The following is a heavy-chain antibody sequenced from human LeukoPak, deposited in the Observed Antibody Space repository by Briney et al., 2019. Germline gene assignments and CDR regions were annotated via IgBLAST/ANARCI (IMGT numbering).Heavy chain of an antibody. D-gene: IGHD3-10*01. CDR2: IYYSGSP. J-gene: IGHJ4*02. Sequence: PSETLSLTCTVSGGSISSGGYYWSWIRQHPGKGLEWIGYIYYSGSPQYNPSLKSRITISVDTSKNQFSLKLSSVTAADTAVYYCARVSFYGSGKYYFDYWGQGTLVTVSS. CDR3: ARVSFYGSGKYYFDY. V-gene: IGHV4-31*03. CDR1: GGSISSGGYY.